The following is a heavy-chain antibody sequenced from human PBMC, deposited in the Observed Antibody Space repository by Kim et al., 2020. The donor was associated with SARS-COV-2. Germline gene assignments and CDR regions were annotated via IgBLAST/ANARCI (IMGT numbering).Heavy chain of an antibody. Sequence: SETLSLTCTVSGGPVGSSTYYWGWIRLPPGQGLEWIGSISDSGTPYYKPSLKSRVTISVDTDKDQFSLKLRSVTAADTATYYCARAGPGGGIIVYFDFWGHGTLVTVSS. J-gene: IGHJ4*01. V-gene: IGHV4-39*01. CDR1: GGPVGSSTYY. D-gene: IGHD3-16*02. CDR3: ARAGPGGGIIVYFDF. CDR2: ISDSGTP.